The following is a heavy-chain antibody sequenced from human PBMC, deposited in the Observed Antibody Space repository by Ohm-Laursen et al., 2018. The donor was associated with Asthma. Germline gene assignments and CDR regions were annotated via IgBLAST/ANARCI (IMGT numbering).Heavy chain of an antibody. CDR3: AKDGVAVARYGWFDP. Sequence: SLRLSCSASGFTFSNYATHWVRQAPGKGLEWVAVISYDGSNKYYADSVKGRFTISRDNSKNTVDLQMNSLRAEDTAVYYCAKDGVAVARYGWFDPWGQGTLVTVSS. CDR2: ISYDGSNK. V-gene: IGHV3-30*04. D-gene: IGHD6-19*01. J-gene: IGHJ5*02. CDR1: GFTFSNYA.